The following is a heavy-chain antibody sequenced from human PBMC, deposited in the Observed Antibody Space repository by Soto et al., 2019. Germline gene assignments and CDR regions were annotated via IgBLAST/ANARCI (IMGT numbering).Heavy chain of an antibody. V-gene: IGHV4-59*08. CDR2: IYYSGST. CDR1: GGSISSYY. CDR3: ARFTSWSYFSGYFDY. J-gene: IGHJ4*02. Sequence: SETLSLTCTVSGGSISSYYWSWIRQPPGKGLEWIGYIYYSGSTNYNPSLKSRVTISVDTSKNQFSLKLSSVTAADTAVYYCARFTSWSYFSGYFDYWGQGTLVTVSS. D-gene: IGHD1-26*01.